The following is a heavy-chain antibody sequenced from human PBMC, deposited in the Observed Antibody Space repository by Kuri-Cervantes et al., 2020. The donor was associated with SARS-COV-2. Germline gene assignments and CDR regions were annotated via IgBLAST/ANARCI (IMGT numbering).Heavy chain of an antibody. Sequence: GSLRLSCTVSGGSISSNSYYWGWIRQPPGKGLEWVGSIYYSGRTYYNPSLKSRVTISVDTSKNQFSLKLSSVTAADTAVYYCARQMMSSITIFGVVITRNWFDRWGQGTLVTVSS. CDR2: IYYSGRT. CDR3: ARQMMSSITIFGVVITRNWFDR. V-gene: IGHV4-39*01. J-gene: IGHJ5*02. D-gene: IGHD3-3*01. CDR1: GGSISSNSYY.